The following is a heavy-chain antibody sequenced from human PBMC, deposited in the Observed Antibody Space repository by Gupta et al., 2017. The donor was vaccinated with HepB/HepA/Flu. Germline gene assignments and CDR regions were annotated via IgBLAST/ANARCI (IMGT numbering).Heavy chain of an antibody. CDR2: ISYDGSNK. V-gene: IGHV3-30*18. Sequence: QVQLVESGGGVVQPGRSLRLSCAASGFTFSRYGMHWVRQAPGKGLEWVAVISYDGSNKYYADSVKGRFTISRDNSKNTLYLQMNSLRAEDTAVYYCAKDRYSSSWFDYWGQGTLVTVSS. J-gene: IGHJ4*02. D-gene: IGHD6-13*01. CDR3: AKDRYSSSWFDY. CDR1: GFTFSRYG.